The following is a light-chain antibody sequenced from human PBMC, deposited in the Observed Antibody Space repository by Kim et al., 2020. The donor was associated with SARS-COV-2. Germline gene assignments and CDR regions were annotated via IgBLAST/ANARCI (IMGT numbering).Light chain of an antibody. V-gene: IGLV3-21*04. CDR1: NIGSKS. J-gene: IGLJ2*01. CDR2: YDS. CDR3: QVWDSSSDHSVV. Sequence: PGKTARITSGGNNIGSKSVHWYQQKPGQAPVLVIYYDSDRHSGIPERFSGSNSGNTATLTISRVEAGDEADYYCQVWDSSSDHSVVFGGGTQLTVL.